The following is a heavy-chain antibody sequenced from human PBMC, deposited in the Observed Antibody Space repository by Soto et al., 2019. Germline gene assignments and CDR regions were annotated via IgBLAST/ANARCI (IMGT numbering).Heavy chain of an antibody. D-gene: IGHD2-15*01. Sequence: PGGSLRLSCAASGFTFSSYAMSWVRQAPGKGLEWVSAISGSGGSTYYADSVKGRFTISRDNSKNTLYLQMNSLRAEDTAVYYCAKVPVGYCSGGSCYLNWFDPWGQGTLVTVSS. CDR2: ISGSGGST. J-gene: IGHJ5*02. CDR3: AKVPVGYCSGGSCYLNWFDP. V-gene: IGHV3-23*01. CDR1: GFTFSSYA.